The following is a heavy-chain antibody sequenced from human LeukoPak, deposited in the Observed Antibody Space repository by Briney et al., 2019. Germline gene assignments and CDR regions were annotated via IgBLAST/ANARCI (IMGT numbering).Heavy chain of an antibody. CDR3: ASRVVDV. CDR1: GFTVSSNY. D-gene: IGHD2-21*01. CDR2: ISYDGSNK. J-gene: IGHJ6*02. V-gene: IGHV3-30-3*01. Sequence: GGSLRLSCAASGFTVSSNYMSWVRQATGKGLEWVAVISYDGSNKYYADSVKGRFTISRDNSKNTLYLQMNSLRAEDTAVYYCASRVVDVWGQGTTVTVSS.